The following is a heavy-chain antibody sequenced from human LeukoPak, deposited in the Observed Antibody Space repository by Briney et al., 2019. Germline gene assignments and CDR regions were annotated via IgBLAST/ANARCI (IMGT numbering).Heavy chain of an antibody. CDR1: GGSISSGDYY. CDR3: ARGLKWGDGNYFDY. Sequence: PSQTLSLTCTVSGGSISSGDYYWSWIRQPPGKGLEWIGYIYYSGSTYYNPSLKSRVTIPVDTSKNQFSLKLSSVTAADTAVYYCARGLKWGDGNYFDYWGQGTLVTVSS. D-gene: IGHD1-26*01. V-gene: IGHV4-30-4*08. CDR2: IYYSGST. J-gene: IGHJ4*02.